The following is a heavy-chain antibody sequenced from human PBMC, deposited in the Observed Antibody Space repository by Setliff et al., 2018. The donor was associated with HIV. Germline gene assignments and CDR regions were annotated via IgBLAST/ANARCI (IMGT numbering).Heavy chain of an antibody. D-gene: IGHD3-22*01. J-gene: IGHJ4*02. CDR1: GFTFRNAW. CDR2: IKSKSDGGAV. CDR3: TTYSSVYYHSDC. V-gene: IGHV3-15*06. Sequence: GGSLRLSCAASGFTFRNAWMSWVRQAPGKGLEWVGRIKSKSDGGAVHYAAPVKGRFTISRDDSQDTLYLEMNSLTNEDTAMYYCTTYSSVYYHSDCWGQGTLVTVSS.